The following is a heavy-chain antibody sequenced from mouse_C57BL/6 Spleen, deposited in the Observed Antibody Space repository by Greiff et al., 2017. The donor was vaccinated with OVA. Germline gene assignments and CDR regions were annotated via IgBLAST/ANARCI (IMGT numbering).Heavy chain of an antibody. V-gene: IGHV1-52*01. CDR2: IDPSDSET. CDR3: ARFHYDYVAY. J-gene: IGHJ3*01. CDR1: GYTFTSYW. D-gene: IGHD2-4*01. Sequence: QVQLKQPGAELVRPGSSVKLSCKASGYTFTSYWMHWVKQRPIQGLEWIGNIDPSDSETHYNQKFTDKATLTVDKSSSTAYMQLSSLTSEDSAVYYCARFHYDYVAYWGQGTLVTVSA.